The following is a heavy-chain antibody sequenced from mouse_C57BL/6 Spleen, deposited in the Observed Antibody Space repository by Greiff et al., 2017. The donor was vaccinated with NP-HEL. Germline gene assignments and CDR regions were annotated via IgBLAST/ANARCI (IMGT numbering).Heavy chain of an antibody. D-gene: IGHD3-2*02. CDR3: AHSSGYGENYFDY. V-gene: IGHV1-80*01. Sequence: VQLQQSGAELVKPGASVKISCKASGYAFSSYWMNWVKQRPGQGLEWIGQIYPGDGDTNYNGKFKGKATLTADKSSSTAYMQLSRLTSDDSAVDVCAHSSGYGENYFDYWGKGTTLTVSS. CDR2: IYPGDGDT. CDR1: GYAFSSYW. J-gene: IGHJ2*01.